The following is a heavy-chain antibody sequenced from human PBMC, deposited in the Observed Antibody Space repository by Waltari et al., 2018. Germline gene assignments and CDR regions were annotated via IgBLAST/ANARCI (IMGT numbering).Heavy chain of an antibody. J-gene: IGHJ5*02. V-gene: IGHV1-8*01. D-gene: IGHD3-10*01. CDR2: MDPNSGNT. CDR1: GYTFTSYD. Sequence: QVHLVQSGAEVKKPGASVKVSCKASGYTFTSYDINWVRQATGQGLEWMGWMDPNSGNTGYAQKFQGRVTMTRDTSISTAYLEVSSLRSEDTAVYYCARAMGVRGGEPSVWFDPWGQGTLVTVSS. CDR3: ARAMGVRGGEPSVWFDP.